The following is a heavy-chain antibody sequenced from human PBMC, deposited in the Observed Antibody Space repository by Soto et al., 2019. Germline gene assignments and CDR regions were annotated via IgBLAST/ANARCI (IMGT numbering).Heavy chain of an antibody. V-gene: IGHV3-74*01. CDR1: GFTFSSYW. J-gene: IGHJ4*02. Sequence: EVPLVESGGGLVQPGESLRLSCAASGFTFSSYWMHWIRQAPGKGLVWVSRVSSDGSSTDYANSVKGRLTISRDNAKNTLYLQMNSLSDEDTAVYYCARGLPTYSSFDSWGQGTLVTVSS. CDR3: ARGLPTYSSFDS. CDR2: VSSDGSST. D-gene: IGHD5-18*01.